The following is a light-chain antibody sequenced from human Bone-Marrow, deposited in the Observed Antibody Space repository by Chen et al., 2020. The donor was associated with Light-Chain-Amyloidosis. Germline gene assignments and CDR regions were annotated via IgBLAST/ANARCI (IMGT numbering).Light chain of an antibody. V-gene: IGLV3-25*03. CDR2: RDT. CDR1: DLPTKY. CDR3: QSADSSGTYEVI. J-gene: IGLJ2*01. Sequence: SYELTQPPSVSVSPGQTARITCSGDDLPTKYAYCYQQKQGQAPVLVIHRDTEMPTGISERFSGSSSGTTATLTISGVQAEDEADNHCQSADSSGTYEVIFGGGTKLTVL.